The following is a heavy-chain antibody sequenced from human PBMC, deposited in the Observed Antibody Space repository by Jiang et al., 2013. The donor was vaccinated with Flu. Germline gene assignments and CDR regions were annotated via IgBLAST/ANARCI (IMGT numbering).Heavy chain of an antibody. CDR3: AKESLWFGELLSNWFDP. CDR2: ISYDGSNK. J-gene: IGHJ5*02. CDR1: GFTFSSYG. Sequence: GFTFSSYGMHWVRQAPGKGLEWVAVISYDGSNKYYADSVKGRFTISRDNSKNTLYLQMNSLRAEDTAVYYCAKESLWFGELLSNWFDPWGQGTLVTVSS. D-gene: IGHD3-10*01. V-gene: IGHV3-30*18.